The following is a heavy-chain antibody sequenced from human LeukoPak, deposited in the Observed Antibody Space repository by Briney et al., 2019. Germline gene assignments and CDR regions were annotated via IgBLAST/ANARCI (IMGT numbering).Heavy chain of an antibody. CDR2: IKQDGSEK. Sequence: GGSLRLSCAASGFTFSSYWMSWVRQAPGKGLEWVANIKQDGSEKYYVDSVKGRFTISRDNAKNSLYLQMNSLRAEDTAVYYCASGHKLGDFDYWGRGTLVTVSS. J-gene: IGHJ4*02. CDR3: ASGHKLGDFDY. D-gene: IGHD7-27*01. V-gene: IGHV3-7*01. CDR1: GFTFSSYW.